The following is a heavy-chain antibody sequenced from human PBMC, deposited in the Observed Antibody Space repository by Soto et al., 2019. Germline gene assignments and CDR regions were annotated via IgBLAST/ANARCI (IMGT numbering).Heavy chain of an antibody. CDR3: ARGRDGPPRFDP. CDR1: GGSISSYY. Sequence: SETLSLTCTVSGGSISSYYWSWIRQPPGKGLEWIGYIYYSGSTNYNPSLKSRVTISVDTSKNQFSLKLSSVTAADTAVYYCARGRDGPPRFDPWGQGTLVTVSS. D-gene: IGHD3-10*01. V-gene: IGHV4-59*01. J-gene: IGHJ5*02. CDR2: IYYSGST.